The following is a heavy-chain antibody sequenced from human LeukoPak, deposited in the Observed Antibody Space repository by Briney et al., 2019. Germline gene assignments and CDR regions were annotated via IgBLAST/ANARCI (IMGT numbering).Heavy chain of an antibody. CDR1: GFTFSSYA. Sequence: GRSLRLSCAASGFTFSSYAMHWVRQAPGKGLEWAAVISYDGSNKYYADSVKGRFTIFRDNSKNTLYLQMNSLRAEDTAVYYCARDSYDILTGHGGSAFDIWGQGTMVTVSS. CDR2: ISYDGSNK. J-gene: IGHJ3*02. D-gene: IGHD3-9*01. CDR3: ARDSYDILTGHGGSAFDI. V-gene: IGHV3-30-3*01.